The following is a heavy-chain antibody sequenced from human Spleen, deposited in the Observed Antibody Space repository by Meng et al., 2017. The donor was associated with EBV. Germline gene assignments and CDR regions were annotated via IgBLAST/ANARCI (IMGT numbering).Heavy chain of an antibody. CDR2: SSPYNGNT. J-gene: IGHJ4*02. CDR1: AYTFSDYD. D-gene: IGHD6-19*01. V-gene: IGHV1-18*03. CDR3: ARDRGAYNSGPVLGH. Sequence: QVSLWRYVTEEKKPGASVKVSCKASAYTFSDYDIIWVRQAPGRGLEWMGWSSPYNGNTKYAQKLQDRVTMTTDTSTSTAYMELRSLKSEDMAVYYCARDRGAYNSGPVLGHWGQGTLVTVSS.